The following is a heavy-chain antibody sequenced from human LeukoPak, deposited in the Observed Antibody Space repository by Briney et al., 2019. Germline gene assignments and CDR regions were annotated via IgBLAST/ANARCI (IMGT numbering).Heavy chain of an antibody. V-gene: IGHV3-30-3*01. CDR3: AKDPDPYSSSSGFDY. CDR2: ISYDGSNK. CDR1: GFTFSSYA. D-gene: IGHD6-6*01. Sequence: GGSLRLSCAASGFTFSSYAMHWVRQAPGKGLEWVAVISYDGSNKYYADSVKGRFTISRDNSKNTLYLQMNSLRAEDTAVYYCAKDPDPYSSSSGFDYWGQGTLVTVSS. J-gene: IGHJ4*02.